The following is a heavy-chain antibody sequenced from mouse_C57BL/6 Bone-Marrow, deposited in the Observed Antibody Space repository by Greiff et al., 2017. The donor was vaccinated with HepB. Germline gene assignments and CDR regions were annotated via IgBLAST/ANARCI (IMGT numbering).Heavy chain of an antibody. CDR1: GFNIKDYY. CDR3: TTRYYGLYYYAMDY. J-gene: IGHJ4*01. V-gene: IGHV14-1*01. CDR2: IDPEDGDT. Sequence: SGAELVRPGASVKLSCTASGFNIKDYYMHWVKQRPEQGLEWIGRIDPEDGDTEYAPKFQGKATMTADTSSNTAYLQLSSLTSEDTAVYYCTTRYYGLYYYAMDYWGQGTSVTVSS. D-gene: IGHD1-1*01.